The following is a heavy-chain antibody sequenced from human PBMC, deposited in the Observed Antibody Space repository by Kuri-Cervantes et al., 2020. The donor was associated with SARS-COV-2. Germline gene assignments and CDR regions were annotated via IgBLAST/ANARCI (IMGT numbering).Heavy chain of an antibody. CDR3: ARGQGSGSYLGLSANWFDP. CDR1: GFTCSDYY. V-gene: IGHV3-11*06. Sequence: LSLTCAASGFTCSDYYMSWIRQAPGKGLEWVSYVSSSSSYTNYADSVKGRFTVSRDNAKNSLYLQMNSLRAEDTDVYYCARGQGSGSYLGLSANWFDPWGQGTLVTVSS. D-gene: IGHD6-19*01. J-gene: IGHJ5*02. CDR2: VSSSSSYT.